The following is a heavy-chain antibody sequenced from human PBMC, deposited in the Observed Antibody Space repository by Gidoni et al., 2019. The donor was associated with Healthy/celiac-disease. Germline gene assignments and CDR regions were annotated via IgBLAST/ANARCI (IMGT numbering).Heavy chain of an antibody. J-gene: IGHJ4*02. CDR2: INPSGGST. V-gene: IGHV1-46*01. D-gene: IGHD3-10*01. CDR3: ARSPGAESFDY. CDR1: GYTFPSYY. Sequence: QVQLVQSGAEVKKPGASVKVSCKAAGYTFPSYYLHWVRQAPGQGLEWMGIINPSGGSTSYAQKFQGRVTMTRDTSTSTVYMELSSLRSEDTAVYYCARSPGAESFDYWGQGTLVTVSS.